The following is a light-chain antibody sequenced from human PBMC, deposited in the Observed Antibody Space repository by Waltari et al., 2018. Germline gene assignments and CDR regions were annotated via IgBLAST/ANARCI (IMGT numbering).Light chain of an antibody. CDR3: SSYADSNICV. J-gene: IGLJ1*01. Sequence: QSALTQPASVSGSPGQSLTIPCTGTSSDIGGYNLVSWYQQHPGKAPKLMIYEGNKRPSGVSNRFSGSKSGNTASLTISGLQAEDEADYYCSSYADSNICVFGSGTKVTVL. CDR2: EGN. CDR1: SSDIGGYNL. V-gene: IGLV2-23*01.